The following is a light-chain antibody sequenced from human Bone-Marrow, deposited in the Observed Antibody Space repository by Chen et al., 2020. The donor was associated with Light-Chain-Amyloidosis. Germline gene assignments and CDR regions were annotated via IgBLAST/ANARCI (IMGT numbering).Light chain of an antibody. CDR2: GTS. J-gene: IGKJ2*01. V-gene: IGKV3-20*01. Sequence: EILLTQSPGTLSLSPGERATLSFRASQSVSSHSLSWYQQKPGRAPMLLIFGTSDRATGIPDRFSGSGSGTDFTLTISRLEPEDSAVYYCKHYVRLPQYTFGQGTKLEIK. CDR1: QSVSSHS. CDR3: KHYVRLPQYT.